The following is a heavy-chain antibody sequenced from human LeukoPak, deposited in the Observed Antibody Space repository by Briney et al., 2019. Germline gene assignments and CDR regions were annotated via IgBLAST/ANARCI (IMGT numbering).Heavy chain of an antibody. Sequence: GGSLRLSCAASGFTFSSYAMSWVRQAPGKGLEWVSVISGSGGNTYYADSVKGRFTISRDNSKNTLYLQMNSLRAEDTAVYYCAKSSRVVAATSWFDPWGQGTLVTVSS. V-gene: IGHV3-23*01. CDR2: ISGSGGNT. J-gene: IGHJ5*02. D-gene: IGHD2-15*01. CDR1: GFTFSSYA. CDR3: AKSSRVVAATSWFDP.